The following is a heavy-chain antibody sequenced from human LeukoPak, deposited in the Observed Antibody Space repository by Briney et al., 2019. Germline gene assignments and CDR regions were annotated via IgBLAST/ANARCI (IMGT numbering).Heavy chain of an antibody. V-gene: IGHV1-2*06. CDR2: INPNSGGT. CDR3: ARGGYYDYVWGSYRYFDY. J-gene: IGHJ4*02. Sequence: ASVKVSCKASGYTFTGYYMHWVRQAPGQGLEWMGRINPNSGGTNYAQKFQGRVTMTRDTSISTAYMELSRLRSDDTAVYYCARGGYYDYVWGSYRYFDYWGRGTLVTVSS. CDR1: GYTFTGYY. D-gene: IGHD3-16*02.